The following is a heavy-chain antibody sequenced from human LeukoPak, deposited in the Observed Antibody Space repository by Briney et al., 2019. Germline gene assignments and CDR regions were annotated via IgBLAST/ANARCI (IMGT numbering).Heavy chain of an antibody. CDR1: GFLFSSYG. CDR2: ISYDGSNK. CDR3: ARGSEGYYYDSSGYFPIDY. V-gene: IGHV3-30*19. Sequence: GGSLRLSCAASGFLFSSYGMHWVRQAPGKGLEWVAVISYDGSNKYYADSVKGRFTISRDNSKNTLYLQMNSLRAEDTAVYYCARGSEGYYYDSSGYFPIDYWGQGTLVTVSS. J-gene: IGHJ4*02. D-gene: IGHD3-22*01.